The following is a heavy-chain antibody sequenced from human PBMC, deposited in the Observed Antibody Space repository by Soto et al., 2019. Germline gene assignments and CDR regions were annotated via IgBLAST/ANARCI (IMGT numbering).Heavy chain of an antibody. J-gene: IGHJ5*02. Sequence: SVKVSCKASGGTFSSYAISWVRQAPGQGLEWMGGIIPIFGTANYAQKFQGRVTITADKSTSTAYMELSSLRSEDTAVYYCARYSSGWYRTGGFDPWGQGTMVTVYS. V-gene: IGHV1-69*06. CDR3: ARYSSGWYRTGGFDP. D-gene: IGHD6-19*01. CDR1: GGTFSSYA. CDR2: IIPIFGTA.